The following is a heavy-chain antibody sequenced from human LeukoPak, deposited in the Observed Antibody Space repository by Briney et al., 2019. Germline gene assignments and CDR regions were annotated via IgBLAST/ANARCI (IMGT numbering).Heavy chain of an antibody. D-gene: IGHD2-15*01. Sequence: SVKVSCKASGGTFSSYAISWVRQAPGQGLEWMGGIIPIFGTANYAQKFQGRVTITADESTSTAYMELSSLRSEDTAVYYCARAKYCSGGSCYFDYWGQGTLVTVSS. CDR3: ARAKYCSGGSCYFDY. CDR1: GGTFSSYA. J-gene: IGHJ4*02. CDR2: IIPIFGTA. V-gene: IGHV1-69*13.